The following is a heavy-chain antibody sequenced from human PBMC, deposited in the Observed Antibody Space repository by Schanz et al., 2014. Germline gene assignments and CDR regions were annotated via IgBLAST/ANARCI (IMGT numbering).Heavy chain of an antibody. D-gene: IGHD3-22*01. J-gene: IGHJ4*02. CDR2: SSSGGDDT. CDR1: GFTFSSYA. V-gene: IGHV3-23*01. CDR3: AKDISDTSGKDDY. Sequence: EVQLLESGGGLVEPGGSLRLSCAASGFTFSSYAMSWVRQAPGKGLEWVSSSSSGGDDTYYADSVKGRFTISRDNSKNTLLLQMNSLRVEESAIYYCAKDISDTSGKDDYWGQGTLVTVSS.